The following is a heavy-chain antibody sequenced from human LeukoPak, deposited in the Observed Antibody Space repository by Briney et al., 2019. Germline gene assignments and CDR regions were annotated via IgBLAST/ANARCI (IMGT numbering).Heavy chain of an antibody. CDR2: IYPGDSDT. J-gene: IGHJ4*02. V-gene: IGHV5-51*01. CDR1: GYSFTSYW. CDR3: ARHGTRESYYSEYDY. Sequence: GESLKISCKGSGYSFTSYWIGWVRHVPGKGLEYMGIIYPGDSDTRYSPSFQGQVTISADKSISTAYLQWSSLKASDTAMYYCARHGTRESYYSEYDYWGQGTLVTVSS. D-gene: IGHD1-26*01.